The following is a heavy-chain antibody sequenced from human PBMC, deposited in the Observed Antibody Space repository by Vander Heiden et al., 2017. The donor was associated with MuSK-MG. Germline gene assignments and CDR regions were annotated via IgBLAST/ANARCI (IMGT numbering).Heavy chain of an antibody. V-gene: IGHV5-51*03. Sequence: EVQLVQSGAEVKRPGESLKISCKGSGYSFTSDCIGWVRQIPGKGLGWMGIIDPDDSDTRYSPSFQGQVTISADKSISTAYLKWSSLKASDTAMYYCARTDPDYYYGMDVWGQGTTVTVSS. CDR3: ARTDPDYYYGMDV. J-gene: IGHJ6*02. CDR1: GYSFTSDC. CDR2: IDPDDSDT.